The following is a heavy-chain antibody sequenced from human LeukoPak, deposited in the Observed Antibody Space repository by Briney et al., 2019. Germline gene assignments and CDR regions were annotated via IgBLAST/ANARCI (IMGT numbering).Heavy chain of an antibody. V-gene: IGHV4-39*01. D-gene: IGHD4-17*01. CDR3: ARHGDNADYTIFYWFDS. J-gene: IGHJ5*01. CDR1: GGSISTTTYY. Sequence: SETLSLTCTVPGGSISTTTYYWAWIRQSPETGLEWLGSVYKSGSTYYNPSLNSRATITVDTSKNQFSLNLRSVTAADTSVYFCARHGDNADYTIFYWFDSWGQGALVTVSS. CDR2: VYKSGST.